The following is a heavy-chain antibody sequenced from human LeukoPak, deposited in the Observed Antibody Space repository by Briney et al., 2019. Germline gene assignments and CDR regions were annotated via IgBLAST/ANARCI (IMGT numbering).Heavy chain of an antibody. V-gene: IGHV4-30-4*01. CDR1: GGSISSGERY. J-gene: IGHJ4*02. CDR2: IYSTGNA. D-gene: IGHD5-18*01. Sequence: SQTLSLTCTVSGGSISSGERYWSWIRQSPGKGLEWIGYIYSTGNAYYNPSLKSRVIISVDTSKNQFSLELNSVTAADTAVYSCARDSYSYGYGGFDYWGQGILVTVSS. CDR3: ARDSYSYGYGGFDY.